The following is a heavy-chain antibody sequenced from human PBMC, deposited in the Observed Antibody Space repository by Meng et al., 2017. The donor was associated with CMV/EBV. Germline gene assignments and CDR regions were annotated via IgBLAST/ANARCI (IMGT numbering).Heavy chain of an antibody. Sequence: SETLSLTCTVPGGSISSYYWSWIRQPPGKGLEWIGYIYYSGSTNYNPSLKSRVTISVDTSKNQFSLKLSSVTAADTAVYYCARDKRTGSGSYYILDGMDVWGQGTTVTVSS. CDR1: GGSISSYY. D-gene: IGHD3-10*01. J-gene: IGHJ6*02. V-gene: IGHV4-59*01. CDR2: IYYSGST. CDR3: ARDKRTGSGSYYILDGMDV.